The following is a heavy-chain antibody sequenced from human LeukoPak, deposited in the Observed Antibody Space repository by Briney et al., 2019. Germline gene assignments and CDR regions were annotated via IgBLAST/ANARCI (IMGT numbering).Heavy chain of an antibody. D-gene: IGHD5-18*01. CDR2: ISSSGSTI. Sequence: DPGGSLRLSCAASGFTFSSYEMNWVRQAPGKGLEWVSYISSSGSTIYYADSVKGRFTISRDNAKNSLYLQMNSLRAEDTAVYYCARVLQYSYVDYWGQGTLVTVSS. J-gene: IGHJ4*02. V-gene: IGHV3-48*03. CDR1: GFTFSSYE. CDR3: ARVLQYSYVDY.